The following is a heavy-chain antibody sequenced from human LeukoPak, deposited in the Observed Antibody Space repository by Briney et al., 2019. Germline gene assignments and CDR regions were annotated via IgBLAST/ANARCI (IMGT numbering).Heavy chain of an antibody. J-gene: IGHJ4*02. V-gene: IGHV3-30*18. Sequence: GGSLRLSCTASGFTFSTYGMHWVRQTPGKGLEWVAVISYDGNHKYYADSVKGRFTISRDNSKNTLYLQMNSLRTEDTAVYYCAKRFDPWELPDYWGQGTLVTVSS. CDR2: ISYDGNHK. CDR1: GFTFSTYG. D-gene: IGHD1-26*01. CDR3: AKRFDPWELPDY.